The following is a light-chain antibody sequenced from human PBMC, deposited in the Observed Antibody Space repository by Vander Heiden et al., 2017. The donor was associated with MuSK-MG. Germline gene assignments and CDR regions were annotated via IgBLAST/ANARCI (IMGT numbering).Light chain of an antibody. Sequence: QSALTQPRSVSGSPGQSVTISCTGTSSDVGGSNYVSWYQQHPGKAHNLMIYDVSKRPSGVPDRFSGSKSGNTASLTISGLQAEDEADYYCCSYAGSYTFVFGTGTKVTVL. CDR1: SSDVGGSNY. J-gene: IGLJ1*01. V-gene: IGLV2-11*01. CDR3: CSYAGSYTFV. CDR2: DVS.